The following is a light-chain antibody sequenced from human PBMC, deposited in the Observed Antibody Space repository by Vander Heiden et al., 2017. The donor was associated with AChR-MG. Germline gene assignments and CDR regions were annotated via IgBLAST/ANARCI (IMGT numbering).Light chain of an antibody. CDR1: QGISSC. J-gene: IGKJ5*01. Sequence: DIQMTQSPSSVSASVGDRVTITCRVSQGISSCLAWYQQKPGKAPKLLIYAASSLQSGVPSRFSGSGSGTDFTLTISSLQPEDFATYYCQQANSFPITFGQGTRLEIK. CDR2: AAS. CDR3: QQANSFPIT. V-gene: IGKV1-12*01.